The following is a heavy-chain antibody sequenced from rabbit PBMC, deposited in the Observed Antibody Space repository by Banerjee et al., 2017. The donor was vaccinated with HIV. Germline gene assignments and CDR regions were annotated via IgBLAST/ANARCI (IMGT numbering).Heavy chain of an antibody. CDR1: GFSFSSGYY. V-gene: IGHV1S40*01. J-gene: IGHJ4*01. Sequence: QSLEESGGDLVKPGASLTLTCTASGFSFSSGYYMCWVRQAPGKGLEWIGCIYGGSGGSTAYASWAKGRFTISKTSSTTVTLQVTSLTAADTATYFCARSNRYVGYVTYGYATYFNLWGPGTLVTVS. D-gene: IGHD6-1*01. CDR2: IYGGSGGST. CDR3: ARSNRYVGYVTYGYATYFNL.